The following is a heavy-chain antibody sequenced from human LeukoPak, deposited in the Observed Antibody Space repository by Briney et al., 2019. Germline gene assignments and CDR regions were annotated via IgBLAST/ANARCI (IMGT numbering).Heavy chain of an antibody. V-gene: IGHV3-21*01. J-gene: IGHJ4*02. CDR1: GFTFSSYS. Sequence: GGSLRLSCAASGFTFSSYSMNWVRQAPGKGLEWVSSISSSSSYIYYADSVKGRFTISRDNAKNSLYLQMNSLRAEDTAVYYCARDLYCSSTSCYMGTFDYWGQGTLVTVSS. CDR2: ISSSSSYI. CDR3: ARDLYCSSTSCYMGTFDY. D-gene: IGHD2-2*02.